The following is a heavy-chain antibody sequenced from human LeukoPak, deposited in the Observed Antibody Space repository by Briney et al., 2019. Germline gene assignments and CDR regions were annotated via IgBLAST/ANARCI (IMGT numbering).Heavy chain of an antibody. CDR3: AKGGYCSSTSCYKGYNWFDP. CDR1: GFTFSSYA. V-gene: IGHV3-23*01. D-gene: IGHD2-2*02. J-gene: IGHJ5*02. CDR2: ISGSGGST. Sequence: GGSLRLSCAASGFTFSSYAVSWVRQAPGKGLEWVSAISGSGGSTYYADSVKGRFTISRDNSKNTLYLQMNSLRAEDTAVYYCAKGGYCSSTSCYKGYNWFDPWGQGTLVTVSS.